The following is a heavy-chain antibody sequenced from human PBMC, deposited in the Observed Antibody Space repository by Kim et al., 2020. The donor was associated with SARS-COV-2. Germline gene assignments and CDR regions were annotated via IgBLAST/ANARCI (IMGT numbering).Heavy chain of an antibody. V-gene: IGHV4-59*01. J-gene: IGHJ4*02. CDR2: IYYSGST. CDR1: GGSISSYY. Sequence: SETLSLTCTVSGGSISSYYWSWIRQPPGKGLEWIGYIYYSGSTNYNPSLKSRVTISVDTSKNQFSLKLSSVTAADTAVYYCARGRRGHMYGVVTAIREFDYWGQGTLVTVSS. D-gene: IGHD2-21*02. CDR3: ARGRRGHMYGVVTAIREFDY.